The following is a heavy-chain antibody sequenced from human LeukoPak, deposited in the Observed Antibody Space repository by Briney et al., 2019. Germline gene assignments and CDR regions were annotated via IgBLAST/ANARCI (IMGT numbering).Heavy chain of an antibody. V-gene: IGHV3-23*01. CDR3: TKGVNSGSIDY. J-gene: IGHJ4*02. Sequence: GGSLRLSCAASGFTFSNYAMSWVRQASGKGLEWVSSISGSGGSTYYAASVRGRFTISRDNSKNTLSLQMNSLRGEDTALYYCTKGVNSGSIDYWGQGTLVTVSS. D-gene: IGHD6-19*01. CDR1: GFTFSNYA. CDR2: ISGSGGST.